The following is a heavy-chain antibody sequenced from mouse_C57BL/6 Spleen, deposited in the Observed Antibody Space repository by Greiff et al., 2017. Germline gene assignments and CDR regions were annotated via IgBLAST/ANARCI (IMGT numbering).Heavy chain of an antibody. CDR1: GYTFTDYN. V-gene: IGHV1-22*01. D-gene: IGHD1-1*02. CDR2: INPNNGGT. Sequence: VQLQQSGPELVQPGASVKMSCEASGYTFTDYNMHWVKQSHGKILEWIGYINPNNGGTSSNQKFTGKAPLTVNNSSSTAYMQLRSVTSEDSAVYYCGGGPIAYWGQGTLVTVSA. J-gene: IGHJ3*01. CDR3: GGGPIAY.